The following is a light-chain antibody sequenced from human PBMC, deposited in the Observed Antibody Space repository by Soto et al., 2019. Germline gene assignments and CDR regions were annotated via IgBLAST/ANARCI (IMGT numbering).Light chain of an antibody. V-gene: IGKV1-39*01. CDR1: QSISNY. J-gene: IGKJ5*01. CDR3: QQYNNWPPIT. Sequence: DIQITQSPSSLSASVGDRVTITCRASQSISNYLNWYQQKPGKAPKLLIYAASSFQSGVPSRFSGSGSGTEFTLTISSLQSEDFAVYYCQQYNNWPPITFGQGTRLEI. CDR2: AAS.